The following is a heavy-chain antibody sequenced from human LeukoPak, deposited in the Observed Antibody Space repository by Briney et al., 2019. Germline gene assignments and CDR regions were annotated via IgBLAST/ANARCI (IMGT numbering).Heavy chain of an antibody. CDR3: AKDRSCTNDICHGDFDY. Sequence: PGGSVRLSCAASGFIFSSYAMSWVRQAPGKGLEWVSTTSGSGASTYYADSVKGRFAISRNNSKNTLYLQMSSLRAEDTAVYYCAKDRSCTNDICHGDFDYWGQGTLVTVSS. J-gene: IGHJ4*02. D-gene: IGHD2-8*01. V-gene: IGHV3-23*01. CDR1: GFIFSSYA. CDR2: TSGSGAST.